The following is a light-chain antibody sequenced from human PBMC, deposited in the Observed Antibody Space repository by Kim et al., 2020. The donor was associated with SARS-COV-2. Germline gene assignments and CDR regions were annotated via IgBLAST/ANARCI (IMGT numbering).Light chain of an antibody. J-gene: IGKJ1*01. Sequence: YQGERATLACRASQTIKNRLVWYQHKPGQAPRLLIYDATTRATGVPARFIGSGSETDFTLTISSLQSEDFAVYYCQQSNDWPPLTFGQGTKVDIK. CDR2: DAT. V-gene: IGKV3-15*01. CDR3: QQSNDWPPLT. CDR1: QTIKNR.